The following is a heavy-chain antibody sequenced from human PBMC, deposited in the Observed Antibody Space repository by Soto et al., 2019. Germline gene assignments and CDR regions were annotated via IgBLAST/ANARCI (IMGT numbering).Heavy chain of an antibody. CDR2: IYYSGST. J-gene: IGHJ5*02. D-gene: IGHD3-10*01. CDR1: GGSISSGGYY. CDR3: ARFSQVGLWFGELPGGWFDP. V-gene: IGHV4-31*03. Sequence: SETLSLTCTVSGGSISSGGYYWSWIRQHPGKGLEWIGYIYYSGSTYYNPSLKSRVTITVDTSKNQFSLKLSSVTAADTAVYYCARFSQVGLWFGELPGGWFDPWGQGTLVTVSS.